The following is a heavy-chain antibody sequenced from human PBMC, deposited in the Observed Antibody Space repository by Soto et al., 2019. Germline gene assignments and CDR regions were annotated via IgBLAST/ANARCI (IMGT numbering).Heavy chain of an antibody. CDR2: MYHSGNT. J-gene: IGHJ4*02. V-gene: IGHV4-39*01. Sequence: QLQLQESGPGLVKPSETLSLTCTVSGDSISSNNYHWGWIRQPPGKGLEWIGSMYHSGNTYHNPSLKSLVTISGDTSKNQFSLNLRSVTAADTAVYYCARHRGPTGPNYWGQGTLVTVSS. D-gene: IGHD3-10*01. CDR3: ARHRGPTGPNY. CDR1: GDSISSNNYH.